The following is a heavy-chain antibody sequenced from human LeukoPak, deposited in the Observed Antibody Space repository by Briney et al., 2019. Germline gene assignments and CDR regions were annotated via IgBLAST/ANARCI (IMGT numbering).Heavy chain of an antibody. CDR2: IRTSGTNT. J-gene: IGHJ4*02. CDR3: ARMNYVSSGWGAPFDY. D-gene: IGHD1-7*01. CDR1: GFTFSSFS. Sequence: PRGSLRLSCAASGFTFSSFSMNWVRQAPGKGLEWVSYIRTSGTNTDYTGSVKGRFTISRDNAKNSLYLQMNSLRAEDTAVYYCARMNYVSSGWGAPFDYWGQGTLVTVSS. V-gene: IGHV3-48*04.